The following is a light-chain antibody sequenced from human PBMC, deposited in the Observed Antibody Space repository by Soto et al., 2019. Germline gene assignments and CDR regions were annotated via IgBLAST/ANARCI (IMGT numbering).Light chain of an antibody. Sequence: QSVLTQPASVSGSPGQSIAISCTGTSNDVGGYNYVSWYQQHPGKAPKLMIYDVSARPSGVSNRFSGSKSDSTASLTISGLQAEDEADYYCSSYTSSNTVVFGGGTKLTVL. CDR3: SSYTSSNTVV. V-gene: IGLV2-14*01. CDR1: SNDVGGYNY. CDR2: DVS. J-gene: IGLJ2*01.